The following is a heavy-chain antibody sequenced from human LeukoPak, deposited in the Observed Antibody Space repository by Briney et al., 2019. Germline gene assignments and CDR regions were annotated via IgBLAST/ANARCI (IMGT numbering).Heavy chain of an antibody. J-gene: IGHJ4*02. CDR1: GFTFSTYG. V-gene: IGHV3-33*01. CDR3: ARDVKAFYYGSGSSY. CDR2: IWYDGNNK. Sequence: XGSLRLTCAASGFTFSTYGMHWVRQAPGKGLEWVAVIWYDGNNKYYADSVKSRFTISRDNSKNTLYLQMNSLRAEDTVVYYCARDVKAFYYGSGSSYWGQGTLVTVSS. D-gene: IGHD3-10*01.